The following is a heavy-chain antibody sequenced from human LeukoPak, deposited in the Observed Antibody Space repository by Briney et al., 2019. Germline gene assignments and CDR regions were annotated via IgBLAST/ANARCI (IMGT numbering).Heavy chain of an antibody. J-gene: IGHJ6*02. V-gene: IGHV3-30-3*01. CDR3: AREREYYGMDV. CDR2: ISYDGSNK. Sequence: GGSLRLSCAASGFTVSSYAMHWVRQAPGKGLEWVAVISYDGSNKYYADSVKGRFTISRDNSKNTLYLQMNSLRAEDTAVYYCAREREYYGMDVWGQGTTVTVSS. D-gene: IGHD5-24*01. CDR1: GFTVSSYA.